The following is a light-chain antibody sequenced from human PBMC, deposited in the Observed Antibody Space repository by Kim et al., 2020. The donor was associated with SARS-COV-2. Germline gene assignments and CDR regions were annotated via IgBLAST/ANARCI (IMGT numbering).Light chain of an antibody. CDR3: QQSYTIIT. Sequence: SASVGNRVTITCLASHYNSYYLNWYQQKPGKAPNLLIYAASSLQSGVPSRFSGSGSGTDFTLTISSLQPEDCATYYCQQSYTIITFGQGTRLELK. CDR1: HYNSYY. J-gene: IGKJ5*01. CDR2: AAS. V-gene: IGKV1-39*01.